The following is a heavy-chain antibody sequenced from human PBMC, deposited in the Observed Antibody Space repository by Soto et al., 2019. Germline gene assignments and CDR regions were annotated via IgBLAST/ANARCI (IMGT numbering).Heavy chain of an antibody. CDR1: GFTFSSYG. Sequence: QVQLVQTGGGVVQPGGSLRLSCAATGFTFSSYGMHWVRQAPGKGLGRAAVIWYDGSKIYYADSVKGRFTISRDNSKSTRYLPMTSLRAEDTAVYYCARPLEQHQLGFGMDVWGQGTAVTVSS. D-gene: IGHD6-13*01. J-gene: IGHJ6*01. CDR2: IWYDGSKI. V-gene: IGHV3-33*01. CDR3: ARPLEQHQLGFGMDV.